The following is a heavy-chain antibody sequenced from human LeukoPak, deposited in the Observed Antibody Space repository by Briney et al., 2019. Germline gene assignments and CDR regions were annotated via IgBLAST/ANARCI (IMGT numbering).Heavy chain of an antibody. CDR3: ARDDGSSYHPGVDY. J-gene: IGHJ4*02. V-gene: IGHV3-21*01. CDR2: ISSSSSYI. CDR1: GFTFSSYS. Sequence: GGSLRLSCAASGFTFSSYSMNWVQQAPGKGLEWVSSISSSSSYIYYADSVKGRFTISRDNAKNSLYLQMNSLRVEDTAVYYCARDDGSSYHPGVDYWGQGTLVTVSS. D-gene: IGHD6-13*01.